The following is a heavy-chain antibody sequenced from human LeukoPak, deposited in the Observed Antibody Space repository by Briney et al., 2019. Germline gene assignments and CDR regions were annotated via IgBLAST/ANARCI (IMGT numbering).Heavy chain of an antibody. Sequence: SETLSLTWIVSGDSVTTTNFYWGWIRQAPGKGLEWIGSLYYGVNTYYKPSLKSRVTISVDTSLNQFSLILTSVTAADTGMYYCARLRVQQLASSYYMDVWGKGTTVTVSS. D-gene: IGHD6-13*01. CDR2: LYYGVNT. J-gene: IGHJ6*03. CDR1: GDSVTTTNFY. V-gene: IGHV4-39*01. CDR3: ARLRVQQLASSYYMDV.